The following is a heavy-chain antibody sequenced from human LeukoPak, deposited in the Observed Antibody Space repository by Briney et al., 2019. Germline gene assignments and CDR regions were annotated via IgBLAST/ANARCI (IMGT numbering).Heavy chain of an antibody. V-gene: IGHV3-21*01. CDR2: ISSSSSYI. Sequence: PGGSLRLSCAASGFTFSSYSMNWVRQAPGKGLEWVSSISSSSSYIYYADSVKGRFTISRDNARNSLYLQMDSLRAEDTAVYYCARSSSGYYDYWGQGTLVTASS. J-gene: IGHJ4*02. CDR3: ARSSSGYYDY. D-gene: IGHD2/OR15-2a*01. CDR1: GFTFSSYS.